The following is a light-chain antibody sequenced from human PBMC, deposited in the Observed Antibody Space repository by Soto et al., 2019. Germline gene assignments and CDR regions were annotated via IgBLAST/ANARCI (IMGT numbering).Light chain of an antibody. CDR1: QSVSSY. CDR3: QERSNWPPT. V-gene: IGKV3-11*01. J-gene: IGKJ2*01. CDR2: DAS. Sequence: EIVLTQSPATLSLSPGERATLSCRASQSVSSYLAWYQQKPGQAPRLLIYDASNRATGIPARFSGSGSGTDCTLTISSLEPEDFAVYYCQERSNWPPTFGEGTKLDI.